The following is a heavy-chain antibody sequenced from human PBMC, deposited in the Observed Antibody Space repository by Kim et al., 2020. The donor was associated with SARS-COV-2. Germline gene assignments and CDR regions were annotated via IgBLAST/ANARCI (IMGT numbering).Heavy chain of an antibody. Sequence: VKGRFTISRDKSKNTLYLQMNSLRAEDTAVYYCATYPDRQYDSSGRSFDYWGQGTLVTVSS. V-gene: IGHV3-23*01. D-gene: IGHD3-22*01. J-gene: IGHJ4*02. CDR3: ATYPDRQYDSSGRSFDY.